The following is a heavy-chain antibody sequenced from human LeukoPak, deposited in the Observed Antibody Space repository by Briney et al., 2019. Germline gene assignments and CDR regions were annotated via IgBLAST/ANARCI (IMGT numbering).Heavy chain of an antibody. V-gene: IGHV5-51*01. Sequence: GESLKISCKGSGYSFTSYWIGWVRQMPGKGLEWMGLIYPGDSDTRYSPSFQGQVTISADKSISTDYLQWSSLKASDTAMHYCARQNDFWSGYYTDYYYYGMDVWGQGTTVTVSS. CDR2: IYPGDSDT. CDR1: GYSFTSYW. J-gene: IGHJ6*02. CDR3: ARQNDFWSGYYTDYYYYGMDV. D-gene: IGHD3-3*01.